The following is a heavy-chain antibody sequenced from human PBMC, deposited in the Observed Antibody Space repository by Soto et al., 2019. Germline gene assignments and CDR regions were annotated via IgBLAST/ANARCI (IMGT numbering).Heavy chain of an antibody. D-gene: IGHD2-15*01. CDR1: GGSISSYY. J-gene: IGHJ6*01. CDR2: IYYSGST. Sequence: SETLSLTCTVSGGSISSYYWSWIRQPPGKGLEWIGYIYYSGSTNYNPSLKSRVTISVDTSKNQFSLKLSSVTAADTAVYYCASGHSLYYYYGMEVWGQGTTVTVSS. V-gene: IGHV4-59*01. CDR3: ASGHSLYYYYGMEV.